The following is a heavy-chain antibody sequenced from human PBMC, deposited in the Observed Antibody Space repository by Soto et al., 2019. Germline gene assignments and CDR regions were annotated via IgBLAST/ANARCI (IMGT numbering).Heavy chain of an antibody. CDR3: ARSGKGATTCIKCFDY. J-gene: IGHJ4*02. D-gene: IGHD1-26*01. Sequence: GESLKISCEALGYMFMSYWIGWVRQKPGKGLEWIGIIYPGDSDITYSPSFQRQVTLSVDKTVNTAYRHRTSLQPADTPTSFRARSGKGATTCIKCFDYWGQGTPVTVSS. CDR1: GYMFMSYW. CDR2: IYPGDSDI. V-gene: IGHV5-51*01.